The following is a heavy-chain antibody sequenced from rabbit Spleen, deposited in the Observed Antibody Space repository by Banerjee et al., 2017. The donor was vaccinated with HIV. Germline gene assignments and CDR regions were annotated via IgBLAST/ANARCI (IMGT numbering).Heavy chain of an antibody. D-gene: IGHD6-1*01. J-gene: IGHJ4*01. Sequence: QSLEESGGDLVKPGASLTLTCKASGIDFSFGYNYMCWVRQAPGKGLEWIACIYTGGGGSTWYASWAKGRFTISKTSSTTVTLQMTTLTVADTATYFCARGVYDIYLYANHLWGPGTLVTVS. CDR2: IYTGGGGST. CDR3: ARGVYDIYLYANHL. CDR1: GIDFSFGYNY. V-gene: IGHV1S40*01.